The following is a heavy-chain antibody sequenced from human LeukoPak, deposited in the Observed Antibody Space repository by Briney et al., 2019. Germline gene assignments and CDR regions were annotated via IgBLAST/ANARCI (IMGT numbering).Heavy chain of an antibody. CDR2: ADYSGST. CDR3: ARLNGGN. Sequence: SETLSLTCTVSGGSITRYYWSWIRRPPGKGLEWLAYADYSGSTAYNPSLNGRIAISPDTSKNQFSLKLRSVTAADTAVYYCARLNGGNWGPGILVTVSS. D-gene: IGHD4-23*01. J-gene: IGHJ4*02. CDR1: GGSITRYY. V-gene: IGHV4-59*08.